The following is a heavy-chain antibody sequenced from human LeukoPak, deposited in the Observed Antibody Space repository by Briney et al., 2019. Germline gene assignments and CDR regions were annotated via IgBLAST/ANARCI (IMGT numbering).Heavy chain of an antibody. CDR3: ARGYYCSSTSCYSD. D-gene: IGHD2-2*02. CDR2: ISGSGGST. Sequence: GGSLRLSCAASGFTFSSYAMSWVRQAPGKGLEWVSAISGSGGSTYYADSVKGRFTISRDNSKNTLYLQMNSLRAEDTAVYYCARGYYCSSTSCYSDWGQGTLVTVSS. V-gene: IGHV3-23*01. J-gene: IGHJ4*02. CDR1: GFTFSSYA.